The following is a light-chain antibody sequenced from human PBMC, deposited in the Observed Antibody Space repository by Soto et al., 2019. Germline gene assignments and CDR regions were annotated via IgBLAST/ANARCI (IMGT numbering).Light chain of an antibody. CDR1: QSVLYSSNNQNY. Sequence: DIVMTQSPDSLAVSLGEMATINCKSSQSVLYSSNNQNYLAWYQQKPGQPPRLLVYWASTRESWVHDRFSGGGSGTDFTLTITSLQAEVVAVYYCQQYYRSRTFGQGTKVEI. V-gene: IGKV4-1*01. CDR3: QQYYRSRT. J-gene: IGKJ1*01. CDR2: WAS.